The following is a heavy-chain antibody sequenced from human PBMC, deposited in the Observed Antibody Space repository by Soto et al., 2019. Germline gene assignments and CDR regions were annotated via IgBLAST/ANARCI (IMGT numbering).Heavy chain of an antibody. D-gene: IGHD6-19*01. CDR3: ATLAVAGLNFDY. Sequence: NPSETLSLTCTVSGGSISSYYWSWIRQHPGKGLEWIGYIYYSGSTNYNPSLKSRVTISVDTSKNQFSLKLSSVTAADTAVYYCATLAVAGLNFDYWGQGTLVTVSS. J-gene: IGHJ4*02. CDR2: IYYSGST. V-gene: IGHV4-59*08. CDR1: GGSISSYY.